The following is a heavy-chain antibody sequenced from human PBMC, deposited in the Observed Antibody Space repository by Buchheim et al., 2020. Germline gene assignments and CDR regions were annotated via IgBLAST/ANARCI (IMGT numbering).Heavy chain of an antibody. CDR1: GFAFSSDP. CDR3: ARDGVHDIYDYSSSGDPFDY. J-gene: IGHJ4*02. Sequence: EVQLVESGGGLVQPGGSLRLSCVASGFAFSSDPMNWVRQAPGKGLEWVSSIYSGSTYIYYADSVKGRFTISRDNAKNSLYLQMNSLRAEDTAVYYCARDGVHDIYDYSSSGDPFDYWGQGTL. CDR2: IYSGSTYI. V-gene: IGHV3-21*01. D-gene: IGHD6-6*01.